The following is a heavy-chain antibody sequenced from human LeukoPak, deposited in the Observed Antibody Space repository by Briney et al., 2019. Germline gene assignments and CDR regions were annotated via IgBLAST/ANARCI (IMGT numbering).Heavy chain of an antibody. J-gene: IGHJ4*02. CDR2: IRSKAYGGTT. V-gene: IGHV3-49*04. CDR1: GFTFGDYA. CDR3: TRVSRRGDYVWGSYRTLDY. D-gene: IGHD3-16*02. Sequence: GRSLRLSCTASGFTFGDYAMSWVRQAPGKGLEWVGFIRSKAYGGTTEYAASVKGRFTLSRDDSKSIAYLQMNSLKTEDTAVYYCTRVSRRGDYVWGSYRTLDYWGQGTLVTVSS.